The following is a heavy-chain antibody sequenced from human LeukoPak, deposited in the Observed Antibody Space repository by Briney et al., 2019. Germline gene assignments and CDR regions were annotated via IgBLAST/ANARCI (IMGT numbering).Heavy chain of an antibody. D-gene: IGHD5-18*01. V-gene: IGHV3-53*04. CDR2: IYSGGST. J-gene: IGHJ4*02. CDR1: GFTVSSNY. Sequence: GGSLRLSCAASGFTVSSNYMSWVRQAPGKGLEWVSVIYSGGSTYYADSVRGRFTISRHNSKNTLYLQMNSLRAEDTAVYYCARVAAMAYDYWGQGTLVTVSS. CDR3: ARVAAMAYDY.